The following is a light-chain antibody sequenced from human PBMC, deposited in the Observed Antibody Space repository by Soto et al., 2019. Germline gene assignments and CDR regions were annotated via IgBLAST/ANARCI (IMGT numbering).Light chain of an antibody. Sequence: EIVLTQSTGTLSLSPGERATLSCRASQSVRINYLAWYQQKHGQAPRLLIYGAYSRATGMPERFSGSCSGTHLTLTITRLEPEDFTMYYCQQYGSSAYTFGQGTTLEIK. V-gene: IGKV3-20*01. CDR1: QSVRINY. CDR3: QQYGSSAYT. J-gene: IGKJ2*01. CDR2: GAY.